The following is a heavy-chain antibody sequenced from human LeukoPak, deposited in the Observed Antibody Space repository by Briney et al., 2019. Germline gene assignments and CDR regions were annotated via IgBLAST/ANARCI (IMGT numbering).Heavy chain of an antibody. CDR3: ARVSDYYGSGNYQKQFDY. CDR1: GFTFSSYS. CDR2: ISGSTSYI. D-gene: IGHD3-10*01. Sequence: PGGSLRLSCAASGFTFSSYSMNWVRQAPGKGLEWVSSISGSTSYIYYADSVNGRLPISRDSAKNSLYLQMTSLRAEDTAMYYCARVSDYYGSGNYQKQFDYWGQGTLVTVSS. V-gene: IGHV3-21*01. J-gene: IGHJ4*02.